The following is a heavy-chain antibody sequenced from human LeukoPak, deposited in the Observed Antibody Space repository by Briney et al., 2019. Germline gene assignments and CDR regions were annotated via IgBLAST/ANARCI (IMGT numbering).Heavy chain of an antibody. Sequence: ASVKVSCKASGYTFTSYDINWERQATGRGLEWMGWMNPNSGNTGYAQKFQGRVTMTRNTSISTSYMELSSLRSEDTAVYYCTTGGISMDVWGQGTTVTVSS. D-gene: IGHD3-16*01. CDR3: TTGGISMDV. V-gene: IGHV1-8*01. CDR1: GYTFTSYD. CDR2: MNPNSGNT. J-gene: IGHJ6*02.